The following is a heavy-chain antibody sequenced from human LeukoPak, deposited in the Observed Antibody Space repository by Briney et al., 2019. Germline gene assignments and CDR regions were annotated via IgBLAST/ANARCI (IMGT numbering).Heavy chain of an antibody. V-gene: IGHV3-66*01. CDR2: LYSGGTT. J-gene: IGHJ4*02. CDR1: GFTVSSNY. Sequence: QPGGSLRLSCAASGFTVSSNYMSWVRQAPGKGLEWVSVLYSGGTTYYADSVRGRVTISRDNSKNTLYLQMNSLRAEDTAVYYCARAGCAGGTCLYYFDSWGQGTLVAVSS. CDR3: ARAGCAGGTCLYYFDS. D-gene: IGHD2-15*01.